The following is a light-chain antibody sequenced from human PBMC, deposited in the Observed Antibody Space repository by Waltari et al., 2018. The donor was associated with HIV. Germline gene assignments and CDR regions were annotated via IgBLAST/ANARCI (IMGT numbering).Light chain of an antibody. Sequence: QSVLTQPPSASGTPGQRVTISCSGSSSNIGSNYGYWFQQLPGTAPKLLIYRNDQRPSGVPGRFSGSKSGTSASLAISGLQSEDEAHYYCAAWDDSLSGRVFGGGTKLTVL. CDR3: AAWDDSLSGRV. J-gene: IGLJ2*01. CDR2: RND. V-gene: IGLV1-47*01. CDR1: SSNIGSNY.